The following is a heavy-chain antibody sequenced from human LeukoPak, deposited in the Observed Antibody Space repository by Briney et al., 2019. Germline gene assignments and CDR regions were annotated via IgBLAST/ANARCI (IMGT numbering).Heavy chain of an antibody. CDR1: GFTFSNSW. J-gene: IGHJ3*02. CDR2: ICSGGST. V-gene: IGHV3-66*01. Sequence: SGGSLRPSCAASGFTFSNSWMHWVRQAPGKGLEWVSLICSGGSTYYADSVKGRFTISRDNSKNTLYLQMNSLRAEDTAVYYCARTWDSNSDAFDIWGQGTMVTVSS. CDR3: ARTWDSNSDAFDI. D-gene: IGHD3-22*01.